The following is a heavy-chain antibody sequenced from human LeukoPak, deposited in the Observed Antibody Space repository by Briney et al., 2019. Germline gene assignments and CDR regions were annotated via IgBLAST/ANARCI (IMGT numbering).Heavy chain of an antibody. D-gene: IGHD6-19*01. Sequence: SETLSLTCAVHGGSFSGYYWSWIRQPPGKGLEWIGEINHSGSTNYNPSLKSRVTISVDTSKNQFSLKLSSVTAADTAVYYCASTSSGWQDYWGQGTLVTVSS. J-gene: IGHJ4*02. CDR3: ASTSSGWQDY. V-gene: IGHV4-34*01. CDR2: INHSGST. CDR1: GGSFSGYY.